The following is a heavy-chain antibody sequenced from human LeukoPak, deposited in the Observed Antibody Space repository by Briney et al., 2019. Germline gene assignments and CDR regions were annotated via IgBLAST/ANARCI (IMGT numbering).Heavy chain of an antibody. J-gene: IGHJ6*03. CDR3: ASNGIGYCSSTSCPLRYYYYYMDV. Sequence: ASVKVSCKASGYTFTSYAMHWVRQAPGQRLEWMGWINAGNGNTKYSQKFQGRVTITRDTSASTAYMELSSLRSEDTAVYYCASNGIGYCSSTSCPLRYYYYYMDVWGKGTTVTVSS. D-gene: IGHD2-2*01. CDR1: GYTFTSYA. V-gene: IGHV1-3*01. CDR2: INAGNGNT.